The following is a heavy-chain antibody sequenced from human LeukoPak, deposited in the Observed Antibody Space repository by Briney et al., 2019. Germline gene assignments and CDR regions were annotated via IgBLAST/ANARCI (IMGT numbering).Heavy chain of an antibody. V-gene: IGHV1-69*04. CDR2: IIPILGIA. CDR1: GYTFTAYY. J-gene: IGHJ4*02. Sequence: SVRVSCKASGYTFTAYYMHWVRQAPGQGLEWMGRIIPILGIANYAQKFQGRVTITADKSTSTAYMDLSSLRSEDTAVYYCARDLPPYYFDYWGQGTLVTVSS. CDR3: ARDLPPYYFDY.